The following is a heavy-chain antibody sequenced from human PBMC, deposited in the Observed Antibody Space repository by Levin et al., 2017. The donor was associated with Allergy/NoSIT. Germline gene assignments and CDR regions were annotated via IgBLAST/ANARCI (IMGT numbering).Heavy chain of an antibody. CDR3: ARDEFIVVVPAAPLAGMDG. V-gene: IGHV3-48*02. D-gene: IGHD2-2*01. J-gene: IGHJ6*02. CDR2: ISSSSSTI. Sequence: GGSLRLSCAASGFTFSSYSMNWVRQAPGKGLEWVSYISSSSSTIYYADSVKGRFTISRDNAKNSLYLQMNSLRDEDTAVYYCARDEFIVVVPAAPLAGMDGWGQGTTVTVSS. CDR1: GFTFSSYS.